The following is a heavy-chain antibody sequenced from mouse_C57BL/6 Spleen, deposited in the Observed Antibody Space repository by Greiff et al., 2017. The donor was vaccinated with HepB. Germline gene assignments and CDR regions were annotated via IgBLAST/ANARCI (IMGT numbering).Heavy chain of an antibody. CDR1: GFTFSDFY. Sequence: EVQRVESGGGLVQSGRSLRLSCATSGFTFSDFYMEWVRQAPGKGLEWIAASRNKANDYTTEYSASVKGRFIVSRDTSQSILYLQMNALRAEDTAIYYCARDFMDYWGQGTSVTVSS. V-gene: IGHV7-1*01. CDR2: SRNKANDYTT. CDR3: ARDFMDY. J-gene: IGHJ4*01.